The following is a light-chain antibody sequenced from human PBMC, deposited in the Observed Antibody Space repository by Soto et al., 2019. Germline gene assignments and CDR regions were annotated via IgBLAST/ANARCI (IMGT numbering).Light chain of an antibody. Sequence: DIQMTQSPSSVSASVGDRVTITCRASQGISSWWAWYQQKPAKAPKLLIYAASSLQSGVPSRFSGSGSGTDFTLTISSLQPEDFATYYCQQANSFPITFGQGTRLEIK. CDR3: QQANSFPIT. CDR2: AAS. V-gene: IGKV1D-12*01. J-gene: IGKJ5*01. CDR1: QGISSW.